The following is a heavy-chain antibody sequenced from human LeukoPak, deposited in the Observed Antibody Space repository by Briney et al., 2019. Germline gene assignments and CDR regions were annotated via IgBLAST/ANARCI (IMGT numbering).Heavy chain of an antibody. CDR2: INHSGST. CDR1: GGSFSGYY. Sequence: PSETLSLTCAVYGGSFSGYYWSWIRQPPGKGLEWIGEINHSGSTNYNPSLKSRVTISVDTSKNQFSLKLSSVTAADTAVYYCASRYYYDSSGSSLPSTKVWDWFDPWGQGTLVTVSS. CDR3: ASRYYYDSSGSSLPSTKVWDWFDP. D-gene: IGHD3-22*01. J-gene: IGHJ5*02. V-gene: IGHV4-34*01.